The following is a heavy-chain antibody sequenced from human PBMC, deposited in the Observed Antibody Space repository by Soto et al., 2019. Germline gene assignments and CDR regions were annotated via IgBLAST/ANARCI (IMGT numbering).Heavy chain of an antibody. CDR1: GDSVSSNSPA. CDR2: PYYRSKWYN. D-gene: IGHD6-25*01. J-gene: IGHJ6*02. V-gene: IGHV6-1*01. Sequence: SQTLSLTCAISGDSVSSNSPAWHWIRQSPSRGLEWLGRPYYRSKWYNDYAVSVKSRITINPDTSKNQFSLQLNSVTPEDTAVYYCARASLADYYCYGMDVWGQGTTVTVSS. CDR3: ARASLADYYCYGMDV.